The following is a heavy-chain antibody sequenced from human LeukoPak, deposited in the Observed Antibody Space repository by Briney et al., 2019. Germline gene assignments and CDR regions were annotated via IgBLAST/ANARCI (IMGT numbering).Heavy chain of an antibody. Sequence: SETLSLTCTVSGGSISSYYWSWIRQPPGKGLEWIGYIYHSGSTNYNPSLKSRVTISVDTSKNQFSLKLSSVTAADTAVYYCAREDSSGYYPYFDYWGQGTLVTVSS. D-gene: IGHD3-22*01. J-gene: IGHJ4*02. V-gene: IGHV4-59*01. CDR2: IYHSGST. CDR1: GGSISSYY. CDR3: AREDSSGYYPYFDY.